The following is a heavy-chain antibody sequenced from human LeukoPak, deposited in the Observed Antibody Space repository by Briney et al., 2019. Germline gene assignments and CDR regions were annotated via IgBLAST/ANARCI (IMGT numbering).Heavy chain of an antibody. CDR3: ARGEGGYSSSWYWFDP. J-gene: IGHJ5*02. CDR2: ISSSGSTI. CDR1: GFTFSSYE. V-gene: IGHV3-48*03. Sequence: PGGSLRLSCAASGFTFSSYEMNWVRQAPGKGLEWVSYISSSGSTIYYADSVKGRFTISRDNAKNSLYLQMNSLRAEDTAVYYCARGEGGYSSSWYWFDPWGQGTLVTVSS. D-gene: IGHD6-13*01.